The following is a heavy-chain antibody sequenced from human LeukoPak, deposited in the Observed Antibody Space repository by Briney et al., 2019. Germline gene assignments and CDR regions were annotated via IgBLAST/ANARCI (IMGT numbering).Heavy chain of an antibody. J-gene: IGHJ4*02. CDR1: GYTFTSYG. Sequence: ASVKVSCKASGYTFTSYGINWVRQAPGQGLEWMGWISGYNSNTNYAQNLQGRVTMTTDTSTSTAYMELRSLRSDDTAVYYCARGARATFVYDFLSGFDYWGQGTLVTVSS. D-gene: IGHD3-3*01. CDR2: ISGYNSNT. CDR3: ARGARATFVYDFLSGFDY. V-gene: IGHV1-18*01.